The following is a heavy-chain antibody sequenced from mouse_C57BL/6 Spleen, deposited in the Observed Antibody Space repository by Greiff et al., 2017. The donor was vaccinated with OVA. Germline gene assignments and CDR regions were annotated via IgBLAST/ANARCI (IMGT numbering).Heavy chain of an antibody. J-gene: IGHJ4*01. D-gene: IGHD2-4*01. CDR1: GFTFSSYA. CDR3: TRDDYDEDYYAMDY. Sequence: EVQLVESGEGLVKPGGSLKLSCAASGFTFSSYAMSWVRQTPEKRLEWVAYISSGGDYIYYADTVKGRFTISRDNARNTLYLQMSSLKSEDTAMYYCTRDDYDEDYYAMDYWGQGTSVTVSS. CDR2: ISSGGDYI. V-gene: IGHV5-9-1*02.